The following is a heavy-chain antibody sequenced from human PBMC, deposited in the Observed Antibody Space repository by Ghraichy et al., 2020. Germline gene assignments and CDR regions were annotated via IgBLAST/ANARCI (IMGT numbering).Heavy chain of an antibody. CDR1: GFIFSDYY. V-gene: IGHV3-11*06. CDR3: ARDGVGAAVRYFDY. D-gene: IGHD1-26*01. CDR2: ISGSSSNT. Sequence: GGSLRLSCAASGFIFSDYYMSWIRQAPGKGLEWVSDISGSSSNTNYADSVKGRFTISRDNAQNSLYLQMNSLRAEDTAVYYCARDGVGAAVRYFDYWGQGTLVTCSS. J-gene: IGHJ4*02.